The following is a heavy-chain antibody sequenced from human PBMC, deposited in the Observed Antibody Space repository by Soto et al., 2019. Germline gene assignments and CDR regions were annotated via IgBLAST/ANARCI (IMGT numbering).Heavy chain of an antibody. D-gene: IGHD3-22*01. CDR1: GGSISSGGYY. J-gene: IGHJ3*02. CDR2: IYYSGST. CDR3: ARGRLYYYDSSGYYSASVDAFDI. Sequence: QVQLQESGPGLVKPSQTLSLTCTVSGGSISSGGYYWSWIRQHPGKGLEWIGYIYYSGSTYYNPSLKSRVTISVDTSKNQFSLKLSSVTAADTAVYYCARGRLYYYDSSGYYSASVDAFDIWGQGTMVTVSS. V-gene: IGHV4-31*03.